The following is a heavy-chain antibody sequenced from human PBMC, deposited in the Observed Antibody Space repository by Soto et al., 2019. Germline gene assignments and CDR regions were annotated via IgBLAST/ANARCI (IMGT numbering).Heavy chain of an antibody. V-gene: IGHV1-18*01. CDR1: GYTFTSYG. D-gene: IGHD3-10*01. Sequence: QVQLVQSGAEVKKPGASVKVSCKASGYTFTSYGISWVRQAPGQGLEWMGWISAYNGNTNYAQKLQGRVTMTTDTSTSTAYMELRSLTSDDTAVYYCARLGFGESNDYYYYYMDVWGKGTTVTVSS. CDR2: ISAYNGNT. CDR3: ARLGFGESNDYYYYYMDV. J-gene: IGHJ6*03.